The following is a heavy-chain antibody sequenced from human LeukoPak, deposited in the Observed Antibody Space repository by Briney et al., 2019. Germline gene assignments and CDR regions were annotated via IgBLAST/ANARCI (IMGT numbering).Heavy chain of an antibody. D-gene: IGHD3-22*01. CDR1: GFTFGSYW. CDR3: AQECVDSTGYYYVPNWFDP. J-gene: IGHJ5*02. V-gene: IGHV3-7*01. Sequence: PGGSLRLSCVASGFTFGSYWMSWVRQAPGKGLEWVANIKQDGSAKYYVDSVKGRFTISRDNAKNSLYLHMNSLRADDTAVYYCAQECVDSTGYYYVPNWFDPWGQGTLVTVSS. CDR2: IKQDGSAK.